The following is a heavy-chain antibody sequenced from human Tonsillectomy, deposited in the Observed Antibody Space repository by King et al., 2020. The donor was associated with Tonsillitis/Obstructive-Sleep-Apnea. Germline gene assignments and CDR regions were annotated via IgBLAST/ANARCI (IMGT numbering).Heavy chain of an antibody. V-gene: IGHV3-21*01. CDR1: GFTFSSYS. D-gene: IGHD6-13*01. J-gene: IGHJ6*02. CDR3: AREGNYYYYGMDV. Sequence: QLVQSGGGLVKPGGSLRLSCADSGFTFSSYSMNWVRQAPGKGLEWVSSISSSSSYIYYADSVKGRFTISRDNAKNSLYLQMNSLRAEDTAVYYCAREGNYYYYGMDVWGQGTTVTVSS. CDR2: ISSSSSYI.